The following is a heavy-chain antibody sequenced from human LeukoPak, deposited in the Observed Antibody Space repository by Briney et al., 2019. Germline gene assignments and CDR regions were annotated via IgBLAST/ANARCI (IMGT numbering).Heavy chain of an antibody. CDR1: GYTFTSYD. CDR2: MNPNSGNT. J-gene: IGHJ6*02. CDR3: ARGQGVAVAGTNYYGMDV. D-gene: IGHD6-19*01. V-gene: IGHV1-8*01. Sequence: ASVKVSCKASGYTFTSYDINWVRQATGQGLEWMGWMNPNSGNTGYAQKFQGRVTMTRNTSISTAYMELSSLRSEDTAVYYCARGQGVAVAGTNYYGMDVWGQGTTVTVSS.